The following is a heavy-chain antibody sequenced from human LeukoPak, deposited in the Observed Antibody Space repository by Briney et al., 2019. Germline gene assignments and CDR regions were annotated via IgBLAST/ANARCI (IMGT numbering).Heavy chain of an antibody. D-gene: IGHD4/OR15-4a*01. CDR2: IYTSGST. V-gene: IGHV4-61*02. CDR1: GGSISSGSYY. J-gene: IGHJ4*02. CDR3: ARGVLPLDFDY. Sequence: PSQTLSLTCTVSGGSISSGSYYWSWIRQPAGKGLEWIGRIYTSGSTNYNPSLKSRVTISVDTSKNQFSLKLSSVTAADTAVYYCARGVLPLDFDYWGQGTLVTVSS.